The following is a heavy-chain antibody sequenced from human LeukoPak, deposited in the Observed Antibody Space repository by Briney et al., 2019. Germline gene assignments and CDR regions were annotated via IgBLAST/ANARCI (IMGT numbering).Heavy chain of an antibody. Sequence: SETLSLTCTVSGGSISSYYWSWIRQPPGKGLEWIGYIYYSGSTNYNPSLKSRVTISVDTSKNQFSLKLSSVTAADTAVYYCARVRDGYNYFIDYWGQGTLVTVSP. V-gene: IGHV4-59*08. CDR1: GGSISSYY. J-gene: IGHJ4*02. D-gene: IGHD5-12*01. CDR2: IYYSGST. CDR3: ARVRDGYNYFIDY.